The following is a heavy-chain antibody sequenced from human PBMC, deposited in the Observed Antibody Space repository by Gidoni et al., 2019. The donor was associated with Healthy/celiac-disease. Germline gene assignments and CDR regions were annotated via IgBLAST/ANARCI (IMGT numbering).Heavy chain of an antibody. CDR2: INHSGST. CDR1: GGSFSGYY. J-gene: IGHJ6*02. V-gene: IGHV4-34*01. CDR3: AKSYGSGSYLYYYYYYGMDV. Sequence: QVQLQQWGAGLLKPSETLSLTCAVYGGSFSGYYWSWIRQPPGKGLEWIGEINHSGSTNYNPSLKSRVTISVDTSKNQFSLKLSSVTAADTAVYYCAKSYGSGSYLYYYYYYGMDVWGQGTTVTVSS. D-gene: IGHD3-10*01.